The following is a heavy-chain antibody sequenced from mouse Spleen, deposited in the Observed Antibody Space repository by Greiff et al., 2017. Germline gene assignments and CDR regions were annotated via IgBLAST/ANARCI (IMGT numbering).Heavy chain of an antibody. D-gene: IGHD1-1*01. CDR2: IDPSDSYT. CDR1: GYTFTSYW. Sequence: QVQLQQPGAELVKPGASVKLSCKASGYTFTSYWMQWVKQRPGQGLEWIGEIDPSDSYTNYNQKFKGKATLTVDTSSSTAYMQLSSLTSEDSAVYYCARGYGRDAMDYWGQGTSVTVSS. J-gene: IGHJ4*01. V-gene: IGHV1-50*01. CDR3: ARGYGRDAMDY.